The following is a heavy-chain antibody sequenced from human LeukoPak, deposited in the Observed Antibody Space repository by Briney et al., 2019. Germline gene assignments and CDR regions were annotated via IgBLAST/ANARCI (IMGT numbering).Heavy chain of an antibody. V-gene: IGHV3-23*01. D-gene: IGHD1-26*01. CDR2: ISGSGGST. CDR3: AKAPNIVGATGSLDY. Sequence: GGSLRLSCAASGFTFSSYAMSWVRQAPGKGLEWVSAISGSGGSTYYADSVKGRFTISRDNSKNTQYLQMNSLRAEDTAVYYCAKAPNIVGATGSLDYWGQGTLVTISS. J-gene: IGHJ4*02. CDR1: GFTFSSYA.